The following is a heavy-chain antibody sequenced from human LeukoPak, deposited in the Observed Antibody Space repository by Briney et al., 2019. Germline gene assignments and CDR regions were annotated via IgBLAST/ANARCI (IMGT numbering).Heavy chain of an antibody. D-gene: IGHD2-2*01. CDR2: IYYSGST. V-gene: IGHV4-59*01. J-gene: IGHJ5*02. Sequence: GSLRLSCAASGFTFSSYWMSWVRQAPGKGLEWIGYIYYSGSTNYNPSLKSRVTISVDTSKNQFSLKLSSVTAADTAVYYCARDLRYCSSTSCYNWFDPWGQGTLVTVSS. CDR1: GFTFSSYW. CDR3: ARDLRYCSSTSCYNWFDP.